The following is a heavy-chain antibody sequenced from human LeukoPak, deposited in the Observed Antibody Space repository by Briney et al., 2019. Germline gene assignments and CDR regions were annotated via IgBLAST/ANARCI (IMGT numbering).Heavy chain of an antibody. Sequence: SETLSLTCTVSGGSISSYYWSWIRQPPGKGLEWIGYIYYSGSTYYNPSLKSRVTISVDTSKNQFSLKLSSVTAADTAVYYCASGYGSGSSLDYWGQGTLVTVSS. CDR1: GGSISSYY. CDR3: ASGYGSGSSLDY. D-gene: IGHD3-10*01. J-gene: IGHJ4*02. CDR2: IYYSGST. V-gene: IGHV4-59*08.